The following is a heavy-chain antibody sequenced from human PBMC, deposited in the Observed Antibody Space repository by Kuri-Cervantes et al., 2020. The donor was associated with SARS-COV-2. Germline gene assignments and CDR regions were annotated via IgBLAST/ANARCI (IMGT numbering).Heavy chain of an antibody. D-gene: IGHD3-3*01. V-gene: IGHV3-11*04. Sequence: GESLKISCAASGFTFSDYYMHWIRQAPGKGLEWVSYISSSGTTTYYADSVKGRFTISRDNAKKSLYVQMNSLRAVDTAVYYCARAGERYYDFWSGHLPNDAVDVWGRGTRVTVSS. CDR1: GFTFSDYY. CDR2: ISSSGTTT. J-gene: IGHJ3*01. CDR3: ARAGERYYDFWSGHLPNDAVDV.